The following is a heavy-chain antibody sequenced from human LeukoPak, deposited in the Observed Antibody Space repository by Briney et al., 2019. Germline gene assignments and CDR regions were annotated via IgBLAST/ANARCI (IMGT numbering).Heavy chain of an antibody. J-gene: IGHJ6*03. CDR1: GGTISSYA. V-gene: IGHV1-69*13. D-gene: IGHD3-3*01. CDR2: IIPIFGTA. Sequence: SVKVSCKASGGTISSYAISWVRQAPGQGLEWMGGIIPIFGTANYAQKFQGRVTITADESTSTAYMELSSLRSEDTAVYYCARDHFGITIFGVVSAGYYYYMDVWGKGTTVTVSS. CDR3: ARDHFGITIFGVVSAGYYYYMDV.